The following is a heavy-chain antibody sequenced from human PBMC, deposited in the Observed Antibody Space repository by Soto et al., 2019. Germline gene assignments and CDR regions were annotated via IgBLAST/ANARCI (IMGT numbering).Heavy chain of an antibody. Sequence: GGSLRLSCAASGFTVSSNYMSWVRQAPGKGLEWVSVIYSGDTTYYADSVKGRFTISRDHSKNTLYLQMNSLRAEDMAVYYCARVSGMDILTGYYPRFDYWGQGTLVTVSS. J-gene: IGHJ4*02. V-gene: IGHV3-53*01. CDR1: GFTVSSNY. CDR3: ARVSGMDILTGYYPRFDY. CDR2: IYSGDTT. D-gene: IGHD3-9*01.